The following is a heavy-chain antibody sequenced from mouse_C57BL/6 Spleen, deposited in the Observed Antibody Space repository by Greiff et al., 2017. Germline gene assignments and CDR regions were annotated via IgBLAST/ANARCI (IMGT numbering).Heavy chain of an antibody. D-gene: IGHD1-1*01. CDR2: ISAGGSYT. CDR1: GFTFSSYA. CDR3: ARDRDYGSRYYFDY. V-gene: IGHV5-4*01. Sequence: EVMLVESGGGLVKPGGSLKLSCAASGFTFSSYAMSWVRQTPEKRLEWVATISAGGSYTYYPDNVKGRVTISRENAKNTLYLQMSHLKSDDTALYYCARDRDYGSRYYFDYWGKGTTLTVAS. J-gene: IGHJ2*01.